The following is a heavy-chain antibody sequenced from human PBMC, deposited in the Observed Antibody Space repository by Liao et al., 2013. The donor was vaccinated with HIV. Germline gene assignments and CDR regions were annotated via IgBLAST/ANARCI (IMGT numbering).Heavy chain of an antibody. Sequence: QVQLQESGPGLVKSSDTLSLTCTVSGGSISSDYWSWIRQPPGKGPEWIGYIYYTGSTNYNPSFASRITISVDTSKKQFSLKLTSVTAADTAVYYCARWFGNNYGIDSWGRGNPGHRLL. D-gene: IGHD5-24*01. CDR2: IYYTGST. J-gene: IGHJ4*02. CDR1: GGSISSDY. V-gene: IGHV4-59*07. CDR3: ARWFGNNYGIDS.